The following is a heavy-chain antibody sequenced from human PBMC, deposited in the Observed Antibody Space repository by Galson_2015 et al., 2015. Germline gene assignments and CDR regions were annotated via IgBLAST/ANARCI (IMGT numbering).Heavy chain of an antibody. D-gene: IGHD2-21*01. CDR1: GFTFSSYG. J-gene: IGHJ4*02. CDR3: TRSDTIAVVAERNDY. CDR2: ISYDGSNK. Sequence: SLRLSCAASGFTFSSYGMHWVRQAPGKGLEWVAVISYDGSNKYYADSVKGRFTISRDNSKNTLYLQMNSLRAEDTAAYYCTRSDTIAVVAERNDYWGQGTLVTVSS. V-gene: IGHV3-30*03.